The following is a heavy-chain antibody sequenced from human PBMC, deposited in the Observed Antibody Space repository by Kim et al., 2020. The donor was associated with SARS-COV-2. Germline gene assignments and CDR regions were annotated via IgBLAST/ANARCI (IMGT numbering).Heavy chain of an antibody. D-gene: IGHD3-22*01. V-gene: IGHV3-7*01. CDR2: IKQDGSEE. CDR3: ARLRYYYDGGVNYYYYGLDV. Sequence: GGSLRLSCAASGFTFSAYWMTWVRQAPWKGLEWVANIKQDGSEEYYVDSVKGRFTISRDNAKNSLYLQMNTLRAEDTAVFYCARLRYYYDGGVNYYYYGLDVWGQGPTVT. J-gene: IGHJ6*02. CDR1: GFTFSAYW.